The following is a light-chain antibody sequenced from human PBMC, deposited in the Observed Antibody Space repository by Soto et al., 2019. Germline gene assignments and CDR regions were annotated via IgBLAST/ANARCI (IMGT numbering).Light chain of an antibody. CDR2: EVS. CDR1: SSDVVTYKY. CDR3: CSYAGSTTRVV. V-gene: IGLV2-14*01. J-gene: IGLJ2*01. Sequence: QSALTQPASVSGSPGQSIAISCTGTSSDVVTYKYVSWYQQHPGKAPKLMIYEVSIRPSGVSDRFSGSKSGNTASLTSSGLRPEDEAYYYCCSYAGSTTRVVFGGGTKLTVL.